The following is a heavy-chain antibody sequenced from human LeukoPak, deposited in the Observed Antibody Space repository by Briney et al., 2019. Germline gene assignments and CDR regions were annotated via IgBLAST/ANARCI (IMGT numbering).Heavy chain of an antibody. CDR1: GYTFTSYA. CDR3: ARGVAGVYFYYYMDV. J-gene: IGHJ6*03. Sequence: ASVKVSCKASGYTFTSYAINWVRQAPGQGLEWMGWINPNNGDTHYAQKFQGTVTMTRDTSISTAYMELSSLRSDDTAVYYCARGVAGVYFYYYMDVWGKGTTVTVSS. D-gene: IGHD1-14*01. CDR2: INPNNGDT. V-gene: IGHV1-2*02.